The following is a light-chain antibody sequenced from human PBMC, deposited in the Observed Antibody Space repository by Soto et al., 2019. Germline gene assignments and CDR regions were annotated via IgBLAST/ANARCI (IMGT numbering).Light chain of an antibody. Sequence: QSALTQPASVSGSPGPSITISCTGTSSDVGGYNYVSWYQQHPGQAPKLMIYEVSYRPSGVSNRFSGSKSGNTASLTISGLQAEDEAGYYCSSLTSTNTLAFGGGTKLTVL. CDR3: SSLTSTNTLA. CDR1: SSDVGGYNY. CDR2: EVS. V-gene: IGLV2-14*01. J-gene: IGLJ2*01.